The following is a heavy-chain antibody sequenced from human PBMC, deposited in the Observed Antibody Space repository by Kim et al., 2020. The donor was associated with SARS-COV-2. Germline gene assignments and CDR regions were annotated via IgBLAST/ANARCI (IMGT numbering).Heavy chain of an antibody. CDR2: IYYSGST. V-gene: IGHV4-59*01. CDR1: GGSISSYY. Sequence: SETLSLTCTVSGGSISSYYWSWIRQPPGKGLEWIGYIYYSGSTNYNPSLKSRVTISVDTSKNQFSLKLSSVTAADTAVYYCARGLGDVGYYYYYYMDVWGKGTTVTVSS. D-gene: IGHD3-16*01. CDR3: ARGLGDVGYYYYYYMDV. J-gene: IGHJ6*03.